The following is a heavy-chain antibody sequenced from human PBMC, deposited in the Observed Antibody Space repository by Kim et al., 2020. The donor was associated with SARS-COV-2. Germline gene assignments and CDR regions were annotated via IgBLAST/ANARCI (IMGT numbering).Heavy chain of an antibody. CDR3: ARQVGSPSIVVVTEGWFDP. Sequence: GESLKISCKGSGYSFTSYWIGWVRQMPGKGLEWMGIIYPGDSDTRYSPSFQGQVTISADKSISTAYLQWSSLKASDTAMYYCARQVGSPSIVVVTEGWFDPWGQGTLVTVSS. D-gene: IGHD2-21*02. CDR2: IYPGDSDT. V-gene: IGHV5-51*01. CDR1: GYSFTSYW. J-gene: IGHJ5*02.